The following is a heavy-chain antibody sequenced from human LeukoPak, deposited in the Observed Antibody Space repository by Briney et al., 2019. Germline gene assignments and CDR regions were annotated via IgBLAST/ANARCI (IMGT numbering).Heavy chain of an antibody. Sequence: VGSPRLSCAAPGSTFRNFWLTSVPQAPGKGLEGGAHINQDGREEHYMDSAQALFTISRDHVKTSLSLQMNSLRGEVTAVYYWVRDGGVSGYDLLDYWGGGTLVTVSS. D-gene: IGHD5-12*01. CDR3: VRDGGVSGYDLLDY. V-gene: IGHV3-7*01. CDR1: GSTFRNFW. J-gene: IGHJ4*02. CDR2: INQDGREE.